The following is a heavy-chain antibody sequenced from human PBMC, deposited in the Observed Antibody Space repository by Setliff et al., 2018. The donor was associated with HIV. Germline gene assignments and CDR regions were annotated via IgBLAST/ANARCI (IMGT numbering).Heavy chain of an antibody. J-gene: IGHJ4*02. CDR2: IYTSGSP. V-gene: IGHV4-61*09. CDR1: GDSITRGSYY. Sequence: SETLSLTCTVSGDSITRGSYYWSWIRQPAGKGLEWIGHIYTSGSPHYKSSLTSRLTISLDTSRNQFSLKLTSVTAADSATYYCARWVYNSAWSLDYWGQGTLVTVSS. D-gene: IGHD6-19*01. CDR3: ARWVYNSAWSLDY.